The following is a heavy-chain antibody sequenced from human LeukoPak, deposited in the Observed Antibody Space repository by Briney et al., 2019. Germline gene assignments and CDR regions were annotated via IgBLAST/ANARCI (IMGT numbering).Heavy chain of an antibody. Sequence: GKSLRLSCAASGFTFSSYGMHWVRQAPGKGLEWVAVISSDGSNEDYADPVKGRFTISRDNSKNTLYLQMNSLRAEDTAVYYCAKDDGDGYNYDPLDIWGQGTMVTVSS. J-gene: IGHJ3*02. CDR2: ISSDGSNE. CDR3: AKDDGDGYNYDPLDI. D-gene: IGHD5-24*01. CDR1: GFTFSSYG. V-gene: IGHV3-30*18.